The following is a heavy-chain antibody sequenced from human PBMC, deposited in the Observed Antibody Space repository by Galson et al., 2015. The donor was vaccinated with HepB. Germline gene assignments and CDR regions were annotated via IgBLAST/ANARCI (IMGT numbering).Heavy chain of an antibody. CDR3: AKHQIAVAVPYYFDY. CDR1: GFTFSSYW. J-gene: IGHJ4*02. CDR2: IKQDGSEK. D-gene: IGHD6-19*01. Sequence: SLRLSCAASGFTFSSYWMSWVRQAPGKGLEWVANIKQDGSEKYYVDSVKGRFTISRDNAKNSLYLQMNSLRAEDTAVYYCAKHQIAVAVPYYFDYWGQGTLVTVSS. V-gene: IGHV3-7*03.